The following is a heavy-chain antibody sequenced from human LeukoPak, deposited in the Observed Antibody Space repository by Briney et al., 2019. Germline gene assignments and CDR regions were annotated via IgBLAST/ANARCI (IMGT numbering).Heavy chain of an antibody. J-gene: IGHJ4*02. D-gene: IGHD2-2*01. CDR2: IRYDGSNK. Sequence: PGGSLRLSCAASGFTFSSYGMHWVRQAPGKGLEWVAFIRYDGSNKYYADSVKGRFTISRDNSKNTLYLQMNSLRAEDTAVYYCAKDLDPPLPAAMQQGFDYWGQGTLVTVSS. CDR1: GFTFSSYG. V-gene: IGHV3-30*02. CDR3: AKDLDPPLPAAMQQGFDY.